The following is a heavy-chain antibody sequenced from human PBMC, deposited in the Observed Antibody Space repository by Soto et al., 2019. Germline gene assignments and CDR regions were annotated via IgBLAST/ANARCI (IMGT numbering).Heavy chain of an antibody. Sequence: SETLSLTCTVSGGSISPYYWTWVRQPPGKGLEWIGYIYYGGTTSYNPSLMSRVTISLETSKSQISLRLSSVTAADTAIYYCARHNYGSGSTYFDYWGQGTLVTVSS. D-gene: IGHD3-10*01. CDR3: ARHNYGSGSTYFDY. V-gene: IGHV4-59*08. CDR1: GGSISPYY. J-gene: IGHJ4*02. CDR2: IYYGGTT.